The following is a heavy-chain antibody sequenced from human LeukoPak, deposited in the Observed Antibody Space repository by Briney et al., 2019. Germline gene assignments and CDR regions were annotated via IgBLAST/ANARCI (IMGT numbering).Heavy chain of an antibody. J-gene: IGHJ4*02. Sequence: PGGSLRLSCAASGFTFSSYSMNWVRQAPGKGLEWVSVIYSGGSTYYADSVKGRFTISRDNSKNTLYLQMNSLRAEDTAVYYCARDQTVRGVIPYYFDYWGQGTLVTVSS. CDR1: GFTFSSYS. CDR2: IYSGGST. D-gene: IGHD3-10*01. CDR3: ARDQTVRGVIPYYFDY. V-gene: IGHV3-66*01.